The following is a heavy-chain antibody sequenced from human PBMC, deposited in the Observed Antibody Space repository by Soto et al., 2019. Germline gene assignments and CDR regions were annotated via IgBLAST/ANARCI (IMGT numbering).Heavy chain of an antibody. Sequence: VGSLRLSCAASGFTFSSYAMHWVRQAPGKGLEWVAVISYDGSNKYYADSVKGRFTISRDNSKNTLYLQMNSLRAEDTAVYYCARDVYSSSGYYYYYYGMDVWGQGTTVTVSS. CDR3: ARDVYSSSGYYYYYYGMDV. CDR1: GFTFSSYA. D-gene: IGHD6-6*01. V-gene: IGHV3-30-3*01. CDR2: ISYDGSNK. J-gene: IGHJ6*02.